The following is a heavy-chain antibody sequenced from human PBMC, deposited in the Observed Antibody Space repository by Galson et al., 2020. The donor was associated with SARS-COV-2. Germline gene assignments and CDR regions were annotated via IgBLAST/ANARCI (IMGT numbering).Heavy chain of an antibody. J-gene: IGHJ4*02. CDR2: ISYDGGNK. D-gene: IGHD5-12*01. Sequence: GGSLRLSCAASGFTFSSYAMHWVRQAPGKGLEWVAIISYDGGNKYYADSVKGRFTISRDNSKNTLYLQMNSLRAEDTAVYYCARARDGYNRFDYWGQGTLVTVSS. V-gene: IGHV3-30*04. CDR1: GFTFSSYA. CDR3: ARARDGYNRFDY.